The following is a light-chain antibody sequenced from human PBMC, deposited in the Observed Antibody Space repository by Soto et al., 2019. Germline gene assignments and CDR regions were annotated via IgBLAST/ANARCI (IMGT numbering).Light chain of an antibody. J-gene: IGKJ2*02. V-gene: IGKV1-39*01. Sequence: DIQMTQSPSSLSVSVGDRVTITCRASQSIDSYLNWYQQKLGKAPKLLIYTASNLQRGVPSRFSGSGSGTDFTLTISNLQPEDFATYYCQHSYSTPRTFGQGTKLEIK. CDR2: TAS. CDR1: QSIDSY. CDR3: QHSYSTPRT.